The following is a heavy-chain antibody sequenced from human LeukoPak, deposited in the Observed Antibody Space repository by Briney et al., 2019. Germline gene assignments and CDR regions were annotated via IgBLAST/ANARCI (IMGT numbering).Heavy chain of an antibody. CDR1: GFTFSSDA. CDR2: ISGSGGST. D-gene: IGHD1-26*01. CDR3: AKGAYRWSQGSKWDLYYFDY. Sequence: GGSLRLSCAASGFTFSSDAMNWVRQAPGKGLEWVSAISGSGGSTYYADSVKGRFTISRDNSKNTLYLQMNSLSAEDTAVYYCAKGAYRWSQGSKWDLYYFDYWGQGTLVTVSS. V-gene: IGHV3-23*01. J-gene: IGHJ4*02.